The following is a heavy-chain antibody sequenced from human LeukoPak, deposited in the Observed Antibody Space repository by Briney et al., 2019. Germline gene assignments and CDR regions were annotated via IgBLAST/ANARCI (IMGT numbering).Heavy chain of an antibody. D-gene: IGHD3-9*01. CDR3: AREILRFDI. V-gene: IGHV7-4-1*02. CDR2: INTHTGNP. CDR1: GYLFNGNG. J-gene: IGHJ3*02. Sequence: LGASVKVSCKASGYLFNGNGMNWVRQAPGQGLEWVGWINTHTGNPTHAQGFTGRFVFSVDPSISTVYLQISGLKAEDTAIYYCAREILRFDIWGQGTMVTVSS.